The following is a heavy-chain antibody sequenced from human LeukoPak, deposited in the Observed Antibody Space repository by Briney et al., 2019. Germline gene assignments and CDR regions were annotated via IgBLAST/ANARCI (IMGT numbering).Heavy chain of an antibody. CDR2: IKRDGSEK. Sequence: PGGSLRLSCAASGFTFSSYWMSWVRQSPGKGLEWVANIKRDGSEKYFMDSVKGRFTISRDNAKNALYLEMNSLRAEDTAEYFCARERMYSGSGSTYPYYDYWGQGTLVTVSS. V-gene: IGHV3-7*01. CDR3: ARERMYSGSGSTYPYYDY. CDR1: GFTFSSYW. D-gene: IGHD3-10*01. J-gene: IGHJ4*02.